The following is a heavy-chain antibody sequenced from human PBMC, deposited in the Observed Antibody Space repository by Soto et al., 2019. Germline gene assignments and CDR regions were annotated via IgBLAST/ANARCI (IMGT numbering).Heavy chain of an antibody. D-gene: IGHD3-10*01. J-gene: IGHJ5*02. V-gene: IGHV4-39*01. CDR2: MYHTGFT. CDR1: GDSVSGSTYY. CDR3: ARSADSGSYLLWFDP. Sequence: SETLSLTCTVSGDSVSGSTYYWGWIRQPPGKGLEWIGSMYHTGFTYYNPSLKSRVTISVDTSKNQFSLKLSSVAAADTAVYYCARSADSGSYLLWFDPWGQGTLVTVSS.